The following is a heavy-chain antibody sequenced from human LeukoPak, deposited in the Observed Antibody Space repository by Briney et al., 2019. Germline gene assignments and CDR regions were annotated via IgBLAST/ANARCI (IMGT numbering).Heavy chain of an antibody. Sequence: GASVKVSCTASGYTFTRYYMHWVRQAPGQGLEWMGWINPNSGGTNYAQKFQGWVTMTRDTSISTAYMELSRLRSDDTAAYYCARATVGATTPMDVWGQGTTVTVSS. V-gene: IGHV1-2*04. CDR1: GYTFTRYY. CDR2: INPNSGGT. CDR3: ARATVGATTPMDV. J-gene: IGHJ6*02. D-gene: IGHD1-26*01.